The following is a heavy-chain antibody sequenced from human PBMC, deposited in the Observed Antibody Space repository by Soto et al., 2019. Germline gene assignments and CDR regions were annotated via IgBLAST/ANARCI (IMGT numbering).Heavy chain of an antibody. CDR2: IYFRGTT. CDR3: ARSSGYATPLDQ. J-gene: IGHJ4*02. Sequence: SDTLSLTCTVSGGSMNTFYWSWVRQSLGKGLEWIGYIYFRGTTHYHPSLQSRVSISIDTSQNQFSLKLNSMTTADTAVYYCARSSGYATPLDQWGQGTLVTV. CDR1: GGSMNTFY. V-gene: IGHV4-59*07. D-gene: IGHD3-22*01.